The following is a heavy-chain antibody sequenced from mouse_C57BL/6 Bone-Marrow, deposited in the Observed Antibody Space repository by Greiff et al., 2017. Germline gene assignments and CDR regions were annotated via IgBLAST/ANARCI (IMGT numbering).Heavy chain of an antibody. CDR3: AITPTTLWYFDV. V-gene: IGHV1-74*01. CDR1: GYTFTSYW. CDR2: IHPSDSDT. Sequence: VKLQQPGAELVKPGASVKVSCKASGYTFTSYWMHWVKQRPGQGLEWIGRIHPSDSDTNYNQKFKGKATVTVDKSSSTAYMQLSSLTSEDSAVYDCAITPTTLWYFDVWGTGTTVTVSS. D-gene: IGHD2-1*01. J-gene: IGHJ1*03.